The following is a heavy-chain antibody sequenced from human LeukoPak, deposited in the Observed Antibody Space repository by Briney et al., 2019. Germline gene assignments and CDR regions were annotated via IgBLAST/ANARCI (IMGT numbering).Heavy chain of an antibody. CDR2: ISSSSSYI. D-gene: IGHD2-21*02. CDR1: GFTFSSYS. CDR3: ARDVVTTGAYYFDY. Sequence: GGSLRLSCAASGFTFSSYSMNWVRQAPGKGLEWVSSISSSSSYIYYADSVKGRFTISRDNAKNSLYLQMNSLRAEDTAVYYCARDVVTTGAYYFDYWGQGTLVSVSS. J-gene: IGHJ4*02. V-gene: IGHV3-21*01.